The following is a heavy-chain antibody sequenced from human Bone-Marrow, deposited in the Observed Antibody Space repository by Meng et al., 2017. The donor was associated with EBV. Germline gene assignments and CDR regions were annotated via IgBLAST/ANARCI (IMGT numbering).Heavy chain of an antibody. J-gene: IGHJ4*02. V-gene: IGHV1-69*01. D-gene: IGHD3-10*01. CDR2: LIPMSDAP. CDR3: ASESGRGFTPDY. CDR1: GGTFRSDA. Sequence: VQPGVEVKKPGSSVKVSCKTSGGTFRSDAISWVRQAPGQGLEWMGGLIPMSDAPHYAQKFQGRVTITADESTSTHYMDLSGLRSEDTAVYYCASESGRGFTPDYWGQGTLVTAPQ.